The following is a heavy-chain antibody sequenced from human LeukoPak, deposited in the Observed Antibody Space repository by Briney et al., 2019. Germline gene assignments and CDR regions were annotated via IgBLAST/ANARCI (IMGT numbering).Heavy chain of an antibody. CDR1: GGSISSSNW. V-gene: IGHV4-4*02. CDR3: ARDSGGRFLEWLLYFDY. CDR2: IYHSGST. J-gene: IGHJ4*02. Sequence: PSETLSLTCAVSGGSISSSNWWSWVRQPPGKGLEWIGEIYHSGSTNYNPSLKSRVTISVDKSKNQFSLKLSSVTAADTAVYYCARDSGGRFLEWLLYFDYWGQGTLVTVSS. D-gene: IGHD3-3*01.